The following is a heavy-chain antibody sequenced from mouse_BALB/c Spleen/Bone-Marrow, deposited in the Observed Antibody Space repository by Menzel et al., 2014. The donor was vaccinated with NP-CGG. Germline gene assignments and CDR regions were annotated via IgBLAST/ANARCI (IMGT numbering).Heavy chain of an antibody. J-gene: IGHJ1*01. CDR3: ESRGEYFDV. CDR2: IYPYNGVS. Sequence: VHLQQPGPELVKPGASVKISCKASGYSFTGYYMHWVKQSHGNSLDWIGYIYPYNGVSSYNQKFKGKATLTVDESSSTAYMELRSLTSDDSAVYYCESRGEYFDVWGAGTTVTVSS. V-gene: IGHV1-31*01. CDR1: GYSFTGYY.